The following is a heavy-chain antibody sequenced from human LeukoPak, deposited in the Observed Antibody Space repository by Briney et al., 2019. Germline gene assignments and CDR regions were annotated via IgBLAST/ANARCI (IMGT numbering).Heavy chain of an antibody. CDR2: INHSGST. CDR1: GGSFSGYY. Sequence: SETLSLTCAVYGGSFSGYYWSWIRQPPGKGLEWIGEINHSGSTNYNPSLKSRVTISVGTSKNQFSLKLSSVTAADTAVYYCARGVERMGLDYWGQGTLVTVSS. V-gene: IGHV4-34*01. CDR3: ARGVERMGLDY. D-gene: IGHD5-24*01. J-gene: IGHJ4*02.